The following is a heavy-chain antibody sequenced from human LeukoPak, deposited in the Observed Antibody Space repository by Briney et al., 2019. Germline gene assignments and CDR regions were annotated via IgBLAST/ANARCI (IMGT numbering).Heavy chain of an antibody. CDR1: GFPFSSYW. J-gene: IGHJ4*02. CDR2: IKQDGSKK. CDR3: TRVGYIDEGIDY. V-gene: IGHV3-7*04. Sequence: GGSMRLSCVASGFPFSSYWMTWVRQAPGKGLEWVANIKQDGSKKSYVDSVKGRFTISRDNAKNSLYLQMNSLRAEDTAIYYCTRVGYIDEGIDYWGRGTLVTVSS. D-gene: IGHD5-24*01.